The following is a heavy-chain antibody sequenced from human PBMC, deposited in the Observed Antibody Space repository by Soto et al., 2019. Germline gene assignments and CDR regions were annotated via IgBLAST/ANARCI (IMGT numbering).Heavy chain of an antibody. Sequence: ESGGGVVQPGRSLRLSCAASGFTFSSYGMHWVRQAPGKGLEWVAVIWYDGSNKYYADSVKGRFTISRDNSKNTLYLQMNSLRAEDTAVYYCARDSTGDGYNFPQLVDYWGQGTLVTVSS. CDR1: GFTFSSYG. J-gene: IGHJ4*02. D-gene: IGHD5-12*01. CDR3: ARDSTGDGYNFPQLVDY. V-gene: IGHV3-33*01. CDR2: IWYDGSNK.